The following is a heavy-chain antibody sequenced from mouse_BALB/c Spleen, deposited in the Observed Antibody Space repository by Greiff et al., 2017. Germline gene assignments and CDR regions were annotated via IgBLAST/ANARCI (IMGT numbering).Heavy chain of an antibody. Sequence: EVHLVESGGGLVKPGGSLKLSCAASGFTFSSYAMSWVRQSPEKRLEWVAEISSGGSYTYYPDTVTGRFTISRDNAKNTLYLEMSSLRSEDTAMYYCARDRDYYGSSSWYFDVWGAGTTVTVSS. D-gene: IGHD1-1*01. CDR1: GFTFSSYA. CDR3: ARDRDYYGSSSWYFDV. CDR2: ISSGGSYT. J-gene: IGHJ1*01. V-gene: IGHV5-9-4*01.